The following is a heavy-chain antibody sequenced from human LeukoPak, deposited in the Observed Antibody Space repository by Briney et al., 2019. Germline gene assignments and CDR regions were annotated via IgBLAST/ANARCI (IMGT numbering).Heavy chain of an antibody. CDR1: GYTFTGYY. Sequence: EASVKVSCKASGYTFTGYYMHWVRQAPGQGLEWMGWINPNSGGTNYAQKFQGRVTMTRDTSISTAYMELSRLRSDDTAVYYCARGLQENLAWLKAFSAFDIWGQGTMVTVSS. CDR2: INPNSGGT. CDR3: ARGLQENLAWLKAFSAFDI. V-gene: IGHV1-2*02. D-gene: IGHD5-24*01. J-gene: IGHJ3*02.